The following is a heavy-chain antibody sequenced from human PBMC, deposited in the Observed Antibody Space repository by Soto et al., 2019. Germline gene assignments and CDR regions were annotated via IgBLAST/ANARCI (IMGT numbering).Heavy chain of an antibody. CDR1: GFTFSNYW. D-gene: IGHD6-19*01. V-gene: IGHV3-7*05. Sequence: EVQLVESGGGLVQPGGSLRLSCAASGFTFSNYWMSCVRQARGKGLEWVANIKVDGSEKYYVDSVKGRFTISRDNAKNLLYLQMNSLRAEDTAVYYCAGVAVRGQGTLVTVSS. CDR3: AGVAV. CDR2: IKVDGSEK. J-gene: IGHJ4*02.